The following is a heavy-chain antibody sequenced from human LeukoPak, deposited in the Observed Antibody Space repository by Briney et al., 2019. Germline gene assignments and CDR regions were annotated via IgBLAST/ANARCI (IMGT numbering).Heavy chain of an antibody. V-gene: IGHV3-9*01. CDR2: FSWNSGSI. D-gene: IGHD3-10*01. Sequence: GGSLRLSCAASVFTFDDYAMHWVRRAPGKGLEWVSGFSWNSGSIGYADCVKGRFTISRDNAKNSLYLQMNSLRAEDTALYYCAKESGSGLTPGYMDVWGKGTTVTISS. CDR1: VFTFDDYA. J-gene: IGHJ6*03. CDR3: AKESGSGLTPGYMDV.